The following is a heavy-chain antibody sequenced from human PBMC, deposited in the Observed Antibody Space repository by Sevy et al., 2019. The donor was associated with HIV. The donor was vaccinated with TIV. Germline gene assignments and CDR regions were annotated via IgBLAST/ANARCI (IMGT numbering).Heavy chain of an antibody. J-gene: IGHJ4*02. D-gene: IGHD6-19*01. CDR2: ISYDGTNK. Sequence: GGSLRLSCAASGFTFSSYGMHWVRQAPGKGLEWVAVISYDGTNKYYADSVKGRFTISRDNSKNTLYLQMNSLRAVYTAVYYCAKDPLLRPGLVVAGRTFDYWGQGTLVTCSS. CDR1: GFTFSSYG. CDR3: AKDPLLRPGLVVAGRTFDY. V-gene: IGHV3-30*18.